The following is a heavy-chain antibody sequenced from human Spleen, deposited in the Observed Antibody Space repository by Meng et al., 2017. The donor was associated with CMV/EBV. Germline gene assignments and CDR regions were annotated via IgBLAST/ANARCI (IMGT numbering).Heavy chain of an antibody. CDR3: ARELGGYSHGKNSGYHYYGMDV. D-gene: IGHD5-18*01. CDR2: IIPILGIA. CDR1: GGTFSSYA. V-gene: IGHV1-69*10. Sequence: SVKVSCKASGGTFSSYAISWVRQAPGQGLEWMGGIIPILGIANYAQKFQGRVTITADKSASTAYMELSSLRSEDTAVYFCARELGGYSHGKNSGYHYYGMDVWGQGTTVTVSS. J-gene: IGHJ6*02.